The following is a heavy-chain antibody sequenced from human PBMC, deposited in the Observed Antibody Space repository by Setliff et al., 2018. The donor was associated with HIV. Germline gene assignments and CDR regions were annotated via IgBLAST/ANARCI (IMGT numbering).Heavy chain of an antibody. V-gene: IGHV4-34*01. D-gene: IGHD3-22*01. J-gene: IGHJ3*02. CDR1: GGTLSGYY. CDR3: ARGPFHYSNGYYLRAFDI. CDR2: INHSGST. Sequence: PSESLSLTCAVYGGTLSGYYWSWIRQPPGKGLERIAEINHSGSTNYNPSLKSRVTISVDTSKNQFSLKLTSVTAADTAVYYCARGPFHYSNGYYLRAFDIWGQGTMVTVSS.